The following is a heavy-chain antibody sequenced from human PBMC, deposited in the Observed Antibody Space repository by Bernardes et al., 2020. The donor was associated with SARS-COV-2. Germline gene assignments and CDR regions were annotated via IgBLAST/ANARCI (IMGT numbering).Heavy chain of an antibody. J-gene: IGHJ6*02. D-gene: IGHD2-15*01. CDR3: AKSDRTGVAYYYVMDV. CDR1: GITLSNYA. CDR2: IAGRGSGT. V-gene: IGHV3-23*01. Sequence: GGSLRLSCAASGITLSNYAMSWVRQAPGKGLEWVATIAGRGSGTYYADSVKGRFTISRDASTNTLYLQMHSLRAEDTALYYCAKSDRTGVAYYYVMDVWGQGTTVTVSS.